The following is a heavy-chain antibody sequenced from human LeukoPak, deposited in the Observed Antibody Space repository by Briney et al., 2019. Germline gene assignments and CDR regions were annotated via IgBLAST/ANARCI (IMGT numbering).Heavy chain of an antibody. CDR1: GFTFSSYA. CDR3: AKIPSYYDILTGYSNSVDY. V-gene: IGHV3-23*01. CDR2: ISGSGGST. J-gene: IGHJ4*02. Sequence: GGSLRLSCAASGFTFSSYAMSWVRQAPGKGLEWVSAISGSGGSTYYADSVKGRFTISRDNSKNTLYLQMNSLRAEDTAVYYCAKIPSYYDILTGYSNSVDYWGQGTLVTVSS. D-gene: IGHD3-9*01.